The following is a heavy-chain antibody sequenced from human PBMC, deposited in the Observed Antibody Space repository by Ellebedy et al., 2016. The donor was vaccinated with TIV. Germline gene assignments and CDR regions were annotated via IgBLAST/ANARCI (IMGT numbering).Heavy chain of an antibody. Sequence: GESLKISCKGSEYNFTSYWIGWVRQMPGKGLEWMGIIYPGDSDTTYSPSFRGQVTMSVDKSINTVYLQWNSLKASDTAMYYCARRMGRGVKGKFPLDVWGQGTTVIVSS. CDR2: IYPGDSDT. J-gene: IGHJ6*02. CDR1: EYNFTSYW. V-gene: IGHV5-51*01. CDR3: ARRMGRGVKGKFPLDV. D-gene: IGHD3-10*01.